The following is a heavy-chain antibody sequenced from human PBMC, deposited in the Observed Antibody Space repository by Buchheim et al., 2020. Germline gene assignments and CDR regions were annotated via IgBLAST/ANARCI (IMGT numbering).Heavy chain of an antibody. CDR1: GFAFSDYY. Sequence: QVQLVESGGDLVKPGGSLRLSCAASGFAFSDYYMSWIRQAPGKGLEWVSYISSRSTYTNYADSVKGRFTISRDSAKKSLYLQMNSLRAEDTAVYYCARDRYCSDTACSPAYYYYGLDVWGQGT. V-gene: IGHV3-11*06. J-gene: IGHJ6*02. CDR3: ARDRYCSDTACSPAYYYYGLDV. CDR2: ISSRSTYT. D-gene: IGHD2-15*01.